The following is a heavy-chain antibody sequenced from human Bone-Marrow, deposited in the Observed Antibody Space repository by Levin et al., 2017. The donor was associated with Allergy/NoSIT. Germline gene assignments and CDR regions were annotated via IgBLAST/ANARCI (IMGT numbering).Heavy chain of an antibody. D-gene: IGHD2-2*01. CDR1: GFNFASYG. V-gene: IGHV3-21*01. CDR3: AKDEGPFSSSFAFDC. Sequence: GGSLRLSCAASGFNFASYGMNWGRQAPGKGLEWVSSISGTGRHIYFAYSLKGRFTISRDNAKNSLSLQVNNLRVEDTAVFYCAKDEGPFSSSFAFDCWGQGALVTVSS. J-gene: IGHJ4*02. CDR2: ISGTGRHI.